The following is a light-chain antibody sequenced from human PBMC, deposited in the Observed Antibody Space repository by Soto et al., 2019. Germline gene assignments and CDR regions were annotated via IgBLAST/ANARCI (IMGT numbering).Light chain of an antibody. V-gene: IGLV2-11*01. CDR3: CSYAGSYTHVV. CDR1: SSDVGGYNY. Sequence: QSALTQPRSGSGSPGQSVTISCTGTSSDVGGYNYVSWYQQHPGKAPKLMIYDVSKRPSGVPDRFSGSKSGNTASLTSSGLQAEDEADYYCCSYAGSYTHVVFGGGTKVNVL. CDR2: DVS. J-gene: IGLJ2*01.